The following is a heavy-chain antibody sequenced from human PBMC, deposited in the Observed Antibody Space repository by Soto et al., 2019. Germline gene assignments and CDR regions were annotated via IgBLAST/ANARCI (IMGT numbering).Heavy chain of an antibody. V-gene: IGHV4-39*01. CDR2: IYYSGNT. D-gene: IGHD1-26*01. J-gene: IGHJ4*02. CDR1: GGSISSSTYY. Sequence: SETLSLTCTVSGGSISSSTYYWGWIRQSPGKGLEWIGNIYYSGNTYYNPSLKSRVTISLDTSKNQFSLRLSSVTAADTAVFYCARRPDRRGATNSYFDLWGQGTLVTVCS. CDR3: ARRPDRRGATNSYFDL.